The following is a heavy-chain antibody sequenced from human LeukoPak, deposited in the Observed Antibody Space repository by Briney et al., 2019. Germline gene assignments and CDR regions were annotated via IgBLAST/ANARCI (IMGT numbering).Heavy chain of an antibody. CDR2: ISSSGSTI. CDR1: GGSISNKY. CDR3: AELGITMIGGV. V-gene: IGHV3-48*03. D-gene: IGHD3-10*02. Sequence: LSLTCTVSGGSISNKYWSWVRQAPGKGLEWVSYISSSGSTIYYADSVKGRFTISRDNAKNSLYLQMNSLRAEDTAVYYCAELGITMIGGVWGKGTTVTISS. J-gene: IGHJ6*04.